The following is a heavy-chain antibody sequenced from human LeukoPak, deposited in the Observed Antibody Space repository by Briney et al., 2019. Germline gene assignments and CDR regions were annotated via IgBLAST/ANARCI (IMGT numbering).Heavy chain of an antibody. V-gene: IGHV3-21*04. Sequence: GGSLTLSCAASGFTFSSYSMNCVRQAPGKGLEWVSSISSSSSYIYHADSVKGRFTISRDNPKNSLYLQMNSLRAEDTAVYYCARDRSGSCGYWGEGTLVSVSS. J-gene: IGHJ4*02. CDR3: ARDRSGSCGY. CDR2: ISSSSSYI. CDR1: GFTFSSYS. D-gene: IGHD1-26*01.